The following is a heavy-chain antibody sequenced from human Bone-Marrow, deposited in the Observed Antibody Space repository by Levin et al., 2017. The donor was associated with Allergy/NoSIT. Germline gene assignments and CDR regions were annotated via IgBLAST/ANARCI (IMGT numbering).Heavy chain of an antibody. CDR1: GGTFSSYA. Sequence: ASVKVSCKASGGTFSSYAISWVRQAPGQGLEWMGGIIPIFGTANYAQKFQGRVTITADKSTSTAYMELSSLRSEDTAVYYCARDNPNDYGDYQIDYWGQGTLVTVSS. D-gene: IGHD4-17*01. V-gene: IGHV1-69*06. J-gene: IGHJ4*02. CDR2: IIPIFGTA. CDR3: ARDNPNDYGDYQIDY.